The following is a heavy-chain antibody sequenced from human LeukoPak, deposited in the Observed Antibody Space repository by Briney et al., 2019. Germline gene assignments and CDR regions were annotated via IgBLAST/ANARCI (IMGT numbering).Heavy chain of an antibody. J-gene: IGHJ6*02. D-gene: IGHD6-13*01. Sequence: SETLSLTCTVSGGSISSYYWSWIRQPPGKGLEWIGCIYYSGSTNYNPSLKSRVTISVDTSKNQFSLKLSSVTAADTAVYYCARGYSSSWDYYYYGMDVWGQGTTVTVSS. CDR3: ARGYSSSWDYYYYGMDV. CDR1: GGSISSYY. V-gene: IGHV4-59*01. CDR2: IYYSGST.